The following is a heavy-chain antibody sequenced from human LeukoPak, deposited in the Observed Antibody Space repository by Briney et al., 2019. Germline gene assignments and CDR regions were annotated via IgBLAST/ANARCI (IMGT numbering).Heavy chain of an antibody. J-gene: IGHJ4*02. D-gene: IGHD3-22*01. V-gene: IGHV3-49*04. CDR2: IRSKAYGGTT. Sequence: GGSLRLSCTASGFTFGDYAMSWVRQAPGKGLEWVGFIRSKAYGGTTEYAASVKGRFTISRDDSKSIAYLQMNSLKTEDTAVYYCTRRTRSASGYSYWGQGTPVTVSS. CDR1: GFTFGDYA. CDR3: TRRTRSASGYSY.